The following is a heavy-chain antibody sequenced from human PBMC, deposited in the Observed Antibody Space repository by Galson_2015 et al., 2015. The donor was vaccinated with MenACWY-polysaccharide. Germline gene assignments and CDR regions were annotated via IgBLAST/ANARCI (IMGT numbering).Heavy chain of an antibody. D-gene: IGHD6-13*01. CDR2: IQYDGSKI. CDR1: GSRFSNSG. V-gene: IGHV3-33*01. CDR3: AREGSRIVFHAFDT. J-gene: IGHJ3*02. Sequence: SLRLSCAASGSRFSNSGMHWVRQAPGKGLEWVAVIQYDGSKIIYAESVKGRFTISRDNSKNTLFLEMNSLGAEYTAVYYCAREGSRIVFHAFDTWGQG.